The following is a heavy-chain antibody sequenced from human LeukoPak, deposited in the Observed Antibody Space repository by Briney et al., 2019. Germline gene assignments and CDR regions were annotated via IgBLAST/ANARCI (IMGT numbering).Heavy chain of an antibody. CDR1: GYTFTSYY. CDR2: INPNSGGT. V-gene: IGHV1-2*06. Sequence: GASVTVSCKASGYTFTSYYMHWVRQAPGQGLEWMGRINPNSGGTNYAQKFQGRVTMTRDTSISTAYMELSRLRSDDTAVYYCATRPTGATTEDYWGQGTLVTVSS. D-gene: IGHD1-26*01. J-gene: IGHJ4*02. CDR3: ATRPTGATTEDY.